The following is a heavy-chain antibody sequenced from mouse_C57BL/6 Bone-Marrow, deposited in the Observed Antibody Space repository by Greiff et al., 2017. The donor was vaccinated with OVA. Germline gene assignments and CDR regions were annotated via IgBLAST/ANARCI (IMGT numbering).Heavy chain of an antibody. V-gene: IGHV14-1*01. CDR1: GFNFKDYY. D-gene: IGHD2-4*01. CDR2: IDPEDGDT. J-gene: IGHJ1*03. Sequence: VQLQQSGAELVRPGASVKLSCTASGFNFKDYYMHWVKQRPEQGLEWIGRIDPEDGDTDYAPKFQGKATLTADTSSNTAYLQLSSLTSEDTAVYYCAASLYDYGWYFDVWGTGTAVTVTA. CDR3: AASLYDYGWYFDV.